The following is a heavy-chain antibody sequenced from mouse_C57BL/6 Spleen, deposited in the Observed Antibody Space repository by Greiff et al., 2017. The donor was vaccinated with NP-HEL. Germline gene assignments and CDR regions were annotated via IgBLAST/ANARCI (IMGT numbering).Heavy chain of an antibody. J-gene: IGHJ2*01. D-gene: IGHD1-1*01. CDR2: IYPGDGDT. Sequence: LQQSGASVKISCKASGYAFSSYWMNWVKQRPGKGLEWIGQIYPGDGDTNYNGKFKGKATLTADKSSSTAYMQLSSLTSEDSAVYFCARGSSYYYFDYWGQGTTLTVSS. CDR1: GYAFSSYW. CDR3: ARGSSYYYFDY. V-gene: IGHV1-80*01.